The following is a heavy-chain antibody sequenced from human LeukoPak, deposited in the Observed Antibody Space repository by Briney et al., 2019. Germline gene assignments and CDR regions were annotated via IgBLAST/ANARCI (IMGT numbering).Heavy chain of an antibody. J-gene: IGHJ6*02. CDR2: ISNSDTTI. Sequence: GGSLRLSCAASGFTFSDYYMSWIRQAPGKGLEWVSYISNSDTTIYYADSVKGRFTISRDNAKNSLYLQMNSLRAEDTAVYYCARVVVVTAILSPDYYGMDVWGQGTTVTVSS. V-gene: IGHV3-11*04. D-gene: IGHD2-21*02. CDR3: ARVVVVTAILSPDYYGMDV. CDR1: GFTFSDYY.